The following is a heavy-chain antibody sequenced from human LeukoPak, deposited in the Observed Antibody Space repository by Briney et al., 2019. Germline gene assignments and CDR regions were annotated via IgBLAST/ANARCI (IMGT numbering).Heavy chain of an antibody. CDR1: GYTFTGYY. D-gene: IGHD4-23*01. V-gene: IGHV1-2*02. Sequence: ASVKVSCKASGYTFTGYYMHWVRQAPGQGLEWMGWINPNSGGTNYAQKFQGRVTITADESTSTAYMELSSLRSEDTAVYYCAREPRGYGGNSATFDYWGQGTLVTVSS. CDR3: AREPRGYGGNSATFDY. CDR2: INPNSGGT. J-gene: IGHJ4*02.